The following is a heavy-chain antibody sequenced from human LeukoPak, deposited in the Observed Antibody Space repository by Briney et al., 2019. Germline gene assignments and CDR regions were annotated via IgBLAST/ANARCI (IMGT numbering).Heavy chain of an antibody. CDR2: INTNTGNP. V-gene: IGHV7-4-1*02. Sequence: ASVKVSCKASGYTFTSYDVNWVRQATGQGLEWMGWINTNTGNPTYAQGFTGRFVFSLDTSVSTAYLQISSLKAEDTAVYYCARPIYSYGPGPGAFDIWGQGTMVTVSS. J-gene: IGHJ3*02. D-gene: IGHD5-18*01. CDR1: GYTFTSYD. CDR3: ARPIYSYGPGPGAFDI.